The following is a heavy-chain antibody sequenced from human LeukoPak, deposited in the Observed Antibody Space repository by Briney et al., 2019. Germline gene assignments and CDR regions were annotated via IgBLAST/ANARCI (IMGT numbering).Heavy chain of an antibody. V-gene: IGHV1-46*01. D-gene: IGHD1-1*01. CDR2: INPAGTIT. J-gene: IGHJ4*02. CDR3: VREDNSPYKNFDH. CDR1: GYTFTGYY. Sequence: ASVKVSCKASGYTFTGYYMHWVRQTPGQGLEWLGLINPAGTITVFARKFQGRATVTRDTSASTVYMELNTLTSEDTAVYYCVREDNSPYKNFDHWGQGTLVTVSS.